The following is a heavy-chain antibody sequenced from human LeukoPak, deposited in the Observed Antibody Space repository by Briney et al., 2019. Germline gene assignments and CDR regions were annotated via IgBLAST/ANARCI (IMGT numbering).Heavy chain of an antibody. CDR3: ARVGYSYYYYMDV. V-gene: IGHV4-59*01. CDR1: GGSISSDY. Sequence: SETLSHTCTLSGGSISSDYWSWIRQPPGRGLEWIGYIYYSVSTNYNPSLKSRVTISVDTSKNQCSLKLSSVTAADTAVYYCARVGYSYYYYMDVWGKGTTVTVSS. CDR2: IYYSVST. J-gene: IGHJ6*03. D-gene: IGHD3-22*01.